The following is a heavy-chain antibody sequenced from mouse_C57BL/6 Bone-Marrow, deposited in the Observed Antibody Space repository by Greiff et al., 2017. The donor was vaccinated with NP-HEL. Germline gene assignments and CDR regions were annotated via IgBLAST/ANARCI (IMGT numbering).Heavy chain of an antibody. V-gene: IGHV7-3*01. CDR2: IRNKANGYTT. CDR3: ARFDYDRVWYFDV. D-gene: IGHD2-4*01. J-gene: IGHJ1*03. Sequence: EVKLLESGGGLVQPGGSLSLSCAASGFTFTDYYMSWVRQPPGKALEWLGFIRNKANGYTTEYSASVKGRFTISRDNSQSILYLQMNALRAEDSATYYGARFDYDRVWYFDVWGTGTTVTVSS. CDR1: GFTFTDYY.